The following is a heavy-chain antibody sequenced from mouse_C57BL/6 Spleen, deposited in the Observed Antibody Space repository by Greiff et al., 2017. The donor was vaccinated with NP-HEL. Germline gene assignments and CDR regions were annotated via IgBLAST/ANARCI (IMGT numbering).Heavy chain of an antibody. V-gene: IGHV1-69*01. CDR3: ARSDAMDY. Sequence: QVQLQQPGAELVMPGASVKLSCKASGYTFTSYWMHWVKQRPGQGLEWIGEIDPSDSYTNYNQKFKGKSTLTVDKSSSTAYMQLISLTSEDSAVYYCARSDAMDYWGQGTSVTVSS. J-gene: IGHJ4*01. CDR1: GYTFTSYW. CDR2: IDPSDSYT.